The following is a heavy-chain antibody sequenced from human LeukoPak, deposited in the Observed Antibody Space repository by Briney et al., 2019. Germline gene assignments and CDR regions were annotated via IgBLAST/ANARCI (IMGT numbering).Heavy chain of an antibody. Sequence: SETLSLTCTVSGGSISSYHWSWIRQPAGKGLEWIGRIYTSGSTNYNPSLKSRVTMSVDTSKNQFSLKLSSVTAADTAVYYCARGGLDPSYFDYWGQGTLVTVSS. CDR1: GGSISSYH. V-gene: IGHV4-4*07. CDR2: IYTSGST. CDR3: ARGGLDPSYFDY. D-gene: IGHD6-19*01. J-gene: IGHJ4*02.